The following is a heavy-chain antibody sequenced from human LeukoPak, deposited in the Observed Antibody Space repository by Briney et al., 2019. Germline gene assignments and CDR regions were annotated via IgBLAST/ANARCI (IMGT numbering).Heavy chain of an antibody. D-gene: IGHD4-17*01. J-gene: IGHJ4*02. CDR2: IIPILGIA. Sequence: GASVKVSCKASGGTFSSYAISWVRQAPGQGLEWMGRIIPILGIANYAQKFQGRVTITADKSTSTAYMELSSLRSEDTAVYYCARGNGDYAPGDYWGQGTLVTVSS. V-gene: IGHV1-69*04. CDR3: ARGNGDYAPGDY. CDR1: GGTFSSYA.